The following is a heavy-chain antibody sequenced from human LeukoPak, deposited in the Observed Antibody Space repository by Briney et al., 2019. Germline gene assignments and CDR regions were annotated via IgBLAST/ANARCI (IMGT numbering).Heavy chain of an antibody. CDR2: IYPGDSDT. CDR3: ARRYCSGGNCYSFDY. Sequence: GESLKISCKGSGYSFTNYWIGWVRQMPGKGLEWMGIIYPGDSDTRYSPSFQGQVTISADKSISTAYLQWSSLKASDTAMYYCARRYCSGGNCYSFDYWGQGTLVTVSS. D-gene: IGHD2-15*01. V-gene: IGHV5-51*01. J-gene: IGHJ4*02. CDR1: GYSFTNYW.